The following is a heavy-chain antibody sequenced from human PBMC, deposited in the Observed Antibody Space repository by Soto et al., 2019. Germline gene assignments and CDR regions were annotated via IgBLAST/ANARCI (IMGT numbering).Heavy chain of an antibody. D-gene: IGHD3-10*01. J-gene: IGHJ4*02. CDR3: AKGAMVRGVIANFDY. CDR1: GFTLSSYA. CDR2: ISGSGGST. Sequence: GSLRLSCAASGFTLSSYAMSWVRQAPGKGLEWVSAISGSGGSTYYADSVKGRFTISRDNSKNTLYLQMNSLRAEDTAVYYCAKGAMVRGVIANFDYWGQGTLVTVSS. V-gene: IGHV3-23*01.